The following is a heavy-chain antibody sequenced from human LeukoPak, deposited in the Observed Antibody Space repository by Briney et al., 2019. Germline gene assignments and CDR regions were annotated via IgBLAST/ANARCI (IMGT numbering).Heavy chain of an antibody. CDR1: GFTFSSYA. Sequence: PGRSLRLSCAASGFTFSSYAMHWVRQAPGKGLEWVAVISYDGSNKYYADSVKGRFTISRDNSKNTLYLQMNSLRAEDTAVHYCARSPTAMVNYFDYWGQGTLVTVSS. CDR3: ARSPTAMVNYFDY. J-gene: IGHJ4*02. CDR2: ISYDGSNK. D-gene: IGHD5-18*01. V-gene: IGHV3-30*04.